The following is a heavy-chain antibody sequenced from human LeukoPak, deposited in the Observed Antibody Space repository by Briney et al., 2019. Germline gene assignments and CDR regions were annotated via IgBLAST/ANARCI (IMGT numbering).Heavy chain of an antibody. D-gene: IGHD5-18*01. J-gene: IGHJ4*02. CDR3: ARVGYGLDH. V-gene: IGHV3-23*01. CDR1: EFTFSNCS. CDR2: ISTGGVGT. Sequence: GGSLSLTCAISEFTFSNCSYSWVRQAPGKGLEWVSSISTGGVGTYYEDSEKGRFTISRYKSKSTVYLQMSSLRAEDAAIYYCARVGYGLDHWGQGTLVTVSS.